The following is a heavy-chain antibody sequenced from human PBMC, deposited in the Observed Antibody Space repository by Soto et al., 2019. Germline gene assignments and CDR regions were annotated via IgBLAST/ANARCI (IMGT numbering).Heavy chain of an antibody. D-gene: IGHD2-8*02. CDR3: ARDKITGLFDY. CDR2: INHSGST. V-gene: IGHV4-34*01. CDR1: GGSFSGHY. Sequence: SGPLCLTWAVFGGSFSGHYWTWIRQPPGTGLEWIGEINHSGSTNYNPSLKSRVTISVDTSKNQFSLKLTSVTAAVTAVYYCARDKITGLFDYWGQGTLVTGSS. J-gene: IGHJ4*02.